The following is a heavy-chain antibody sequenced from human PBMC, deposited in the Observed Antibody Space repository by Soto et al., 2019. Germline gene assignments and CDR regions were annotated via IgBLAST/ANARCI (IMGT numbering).Heavy chain of an antibody. CDR3: ARDSTSTPSWFDP. J-gene: IGHJ5*02. V-gene: IGHV4-59*01. CDR1: GGSISTYY. CDR2: IHYSGTT. Sequence: PSETLSLTCTVSGGSISTYYWSWIRQPPGKGLEWIGYIHYSGTTNSNPSLKSRVTISVDTSKNQFSLKLSPVTAADTAVYYCARDSTSTPSWFDPWGQGTLVTVSS.